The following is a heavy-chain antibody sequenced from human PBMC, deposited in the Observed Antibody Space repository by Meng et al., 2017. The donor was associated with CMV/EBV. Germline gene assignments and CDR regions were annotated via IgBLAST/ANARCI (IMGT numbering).Heavy chain of an antibody. CDR2: ISDSGGIT. CDR3: AKGRSIEAPGTRYFDC. CDR1: EFTFSSYA. V-gene: IGHV3-23*01. Sequence: GGSLRPSCAASEFTFSSYAMNWVRQAPGKGLEWVSIISDSGGITYYADSVEARFTISRDTSKNTLYLQMNSLRAEGTAVYYCAKGRSIEAPGTRYFDCWGQGTLVTVSS. D-gene: IGHD6-13*01. J-gene: IGHJ4*02.